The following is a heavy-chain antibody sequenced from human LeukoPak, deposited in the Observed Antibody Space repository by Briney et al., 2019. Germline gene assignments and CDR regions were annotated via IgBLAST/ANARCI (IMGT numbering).Heavy chain of an antibody. V-gene: IGHV4-59*01. J-gene: IGHJ4*02. CDR3: ARNYGSGSLGFDY. D-gene: IGHD3-10*01. CDR1: GGYISSYY. Sequence: SETLSLTCTVSGGYISSYYWSWIRQPPGKGLECIGYIYNSGSTNYNPSLKSRVTISVDTSKIQFSLELSSVTAADTAVYYCARNYGSGSLGFDYWGQGTLVSLSS. CDR2: IYNSGST.